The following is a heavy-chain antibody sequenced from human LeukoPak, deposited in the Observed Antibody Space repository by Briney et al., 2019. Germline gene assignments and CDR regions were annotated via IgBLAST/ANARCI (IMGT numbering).Heavy chain of an antibody. V-gene: IGHV4-34*01. Sequence: SETLSLTCAVYGGSFSGYYWSWIRQPPGKGLGWIGEINHSGSTNYNPSLKSRVTISVDTSKNQFSLKLSSVTAADTAVYYCARGPITFGGVIVNAYFDYWGQGTLVTVSS. J-gene: IGHJ4*02. D-gene: IGHD3-16*02. CDR1: GGSFSGYY. CDR2: INHSGST. CDR3: ARGPITFGGVIVNAYFDY.